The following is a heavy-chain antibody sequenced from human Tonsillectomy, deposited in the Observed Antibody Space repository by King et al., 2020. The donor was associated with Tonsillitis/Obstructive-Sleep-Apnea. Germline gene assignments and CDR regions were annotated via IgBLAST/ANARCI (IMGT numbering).Heavy chain of an antibody. CDR3: ARAAGSWYGFDY. V-gene: IGHV3-30*04. D-gene: IGHD6-13*01. CDR2: TSYDGSNT. CDR1: GFTFSNYA. J-gene: IGHJ4*02. Sequence: VQLVESGGGVVQPGKSLRLSCAASGFTFSNYAMVWVRQTPGKGLEWVALTSYDGSNTYYADSVRGRVIISRDNSRNTLFLQLNSLTVEDTAVYSCARAAGSWYGFDYWGQGTLVTVSS.